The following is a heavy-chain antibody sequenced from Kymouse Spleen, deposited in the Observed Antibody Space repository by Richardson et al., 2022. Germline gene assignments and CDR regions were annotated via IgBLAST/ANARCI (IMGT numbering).Heavy chain of an antibody. V-gene: IGHV4-39*01. CDR2: IYYSGST. J-gene: IGHJ4*02. CDR1: GGSISSSSYY. CDR3: AGLYGSGSYYNFDY. Sequence: QLQLQESGPGLVKPSETLSLTCTVSGGSISSSSYYWGWIRQPPGKGLEWIGSIYYSGSTYYNPSLKSRVTISVDTSKNQFSLKLSSVTAADTAVYYCAGLYGSGSYYNFDYWGQGTLVTVSS. D-gene: IGHD3-10*01.